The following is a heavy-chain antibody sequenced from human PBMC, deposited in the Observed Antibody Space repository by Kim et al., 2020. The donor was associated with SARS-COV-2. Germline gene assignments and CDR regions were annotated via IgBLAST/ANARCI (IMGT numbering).Heavy chain of an antibody. V-gene: IGHV3-23*01. CDR3: AKTGSSGWFFDY. D-gene: IGHD6-19*01. Sequence: TGYAESVEDRFTVSRDTSRNTLYLQMNSLRVEDTAVYYCAKTGSSGWFFDYWGQGTLVTVSS. J-gene: IGHJ4*02. CDR2: T.